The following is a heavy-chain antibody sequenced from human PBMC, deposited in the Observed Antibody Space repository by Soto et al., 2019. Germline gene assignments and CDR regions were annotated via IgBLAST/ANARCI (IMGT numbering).Heavy chain of an antibody. CDR1: GFIFSDYF. J-gene: IGHJ4*02. CDR2: ISSSGDAI. V-gene: IGHV3-11*01. Sequence: QGQLVESGGGLVRPGGSLRLSCAASGFIFSDYFMSWVRQAPGKGLEWIAYISSSGDAIYYADSVMGRFTISRDNAKNSLFLQMNSLTAEDTAVYYCARDLGQLVLDYWGQGNLVTVSS. D-gene: IGHD6-6*01. CDR3: ARDLGQLVLDY.